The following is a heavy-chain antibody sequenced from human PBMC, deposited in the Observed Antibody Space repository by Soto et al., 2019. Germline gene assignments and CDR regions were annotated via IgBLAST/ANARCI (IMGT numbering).Heavy chain of an antibody. CDR2: IYYSGST. J-gene: IGHJ6*03. D-gene: IGHD2-8*01. V-gene: IGHV4-31*03. CDR3: ARAFLGYCTNGVCSRGYYYMDV. Sequence: SETLSLTCTVSGGSISSGGYYWSWIRQHPGKGLEWIGYIYYSGSTYYNPSLKSRVTISVDTSKNQFSLKLSSVTAADTAVYYCARAFLGYCTNGVCSRGYYYMDVWGKGTKVTVSS. CDR1: GGSISSGGYY.